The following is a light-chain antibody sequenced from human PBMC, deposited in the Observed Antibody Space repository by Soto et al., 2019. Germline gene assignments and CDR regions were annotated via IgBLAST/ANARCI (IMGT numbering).Light chain of an antibody. CDR1: RSVSSRY. CDR3: HQYGYSPNT. Sequence: EIVLTQSPGTLSLSPGERATLSCRASRSVSSRYFAWYQQRPGQAPGLLIYGTSNRATGIPDKFSGSGSGTDFTLTISRLEPEDFAVYFCHQYGYSPNTFGQGTKLEIK. J-gene: IGKJ2*01. CDR2: GTS. V-gene: IGKV3-20*01.